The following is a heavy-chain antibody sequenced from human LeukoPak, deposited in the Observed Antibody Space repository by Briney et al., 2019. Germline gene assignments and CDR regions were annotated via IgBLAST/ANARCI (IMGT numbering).Heavy chain of an antibody. D-gene: IGHD5-18*01. V-gene: IGHV3-11*05. Sequence: KPGGSLRLSCAASGFTFRDYYMSWIRQAPGKGLEWVSYISSSSSYTNYADSVKGRFTISRDNAKNSLYLQMNSLRAEDTAVYYCARDGGYSYGYISVWGQGTLVTVSS. CDR1: GFTFRDYY. J-gene: IGHJ4*02. CDR3: ARDGGYSYGYISV. CDR2: ISSSSSYT.